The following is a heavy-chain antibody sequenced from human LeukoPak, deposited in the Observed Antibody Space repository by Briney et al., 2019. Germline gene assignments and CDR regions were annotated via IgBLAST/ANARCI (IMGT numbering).Heavy chain of an antibody. V-gene: IGHV4-59*01. CDR2: IYYTGST. Sequence: SETLSLTCTVSGGSISSYYWSWIRQPPGKGLEWIGYIYYTGSTNYNPSLKSRVTISVDTSKNQFSLKPSSVTAADTAMYYCARDISRNWFDPWGQGTLVTVSS. J-gene: IGHJ5*02. CDR3: ARDISRNWFDP. CDR1: GGSISSYY. D-gene: IGHD3-9*01.